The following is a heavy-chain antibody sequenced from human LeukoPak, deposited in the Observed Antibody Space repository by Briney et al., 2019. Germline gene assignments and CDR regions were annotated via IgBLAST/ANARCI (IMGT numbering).Heavy chain of an antibody. Sequence: SGPTLVNPTQTLTLTCTFSGFSLSTTGMCVSWVRQPPGKALEWLARIDWDGDTYYSTSLKTRLTISKDTSKNQVVLTMTNMDPVDTATYYCARTLDYYDSSGYFVGTSDYWGQGTLVTVSS. D-gene: IGHD3-22*01. CDR3: ARTLDYYDSSGYFVGTSDY. CDR1: GFSLSTTGMC. V-gene: IGHV2-70*11. CDR2: IDWDGDT. J-gene: IGHJ4*02.